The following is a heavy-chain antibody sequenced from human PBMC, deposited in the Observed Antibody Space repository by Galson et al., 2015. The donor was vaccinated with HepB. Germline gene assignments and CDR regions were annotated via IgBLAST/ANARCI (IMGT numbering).Heavy chain of an antibody. V-gene: IGHV3-30*18. CDR2: ISYDGSNK. D-gene: IGHD6-13*01. CDR1: GFTFSSYG. J-gene: IGHJ4*02. Sequence: SLRLSCAASGFTFSSYGMHWVRQAPGKGLEWVAVISYDGSNKYYADSVKGRFTISRDNSKNTLYLQMNSLRAEDTAVYYCAKDLHVGAAAGTALDYWGQGTLVTVSS. CDR3: AKDLHVGAAAGTALDY.